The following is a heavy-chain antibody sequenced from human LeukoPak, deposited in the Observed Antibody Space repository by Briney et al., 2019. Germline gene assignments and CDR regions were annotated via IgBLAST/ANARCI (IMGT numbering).Heavy chain of an antibody. CDR1: GFTFSSYE. J-gene: IGHJ4*02. CDR2: ISSSGSTI. CDR3: ARDGGNGDYFY. D-gene: IGHD4-17*01. Sequence: GGSLRLSCAASGFTFSSYEMNWVRQAPGKGLEWVSYISSSGSTIYYADSVKGRFTISRDSAKNSLYLQMNSLRAEDTAVYYCARDGGNGDYFYWGQGTLVTVSS. V-gene: IGHV3-48*03.